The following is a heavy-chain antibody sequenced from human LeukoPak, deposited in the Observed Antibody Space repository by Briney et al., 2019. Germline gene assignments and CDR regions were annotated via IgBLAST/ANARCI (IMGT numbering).Heavy chain of an antibody. J-gene: IGHJ6*02. CDR2: INHSGST. CDR3: ARNDYGDPYYYYGMDV. V-gene: IGHV4-34*01. D-gene: IGHD4/OR15-4a*01. Sequence: PSETLSLTCAVYGGSFSGYYWSWIRQPPGKGLEWIGEINHSGSTNYHPSLKSRVTISVDTSKNQFSLKLSSVTPADTAVYYCARNDYGDPYYYYGMDVWGQGTTVTVSS. CDR1: GGSFSGYY.